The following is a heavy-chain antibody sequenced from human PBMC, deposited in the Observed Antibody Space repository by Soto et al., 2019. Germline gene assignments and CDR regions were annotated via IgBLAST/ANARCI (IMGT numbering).Heavy chain of an antibody. CDR3: ERTYSYDSSGRGPIDY. V-gene: IGHV5-51*01. CDR1: GYSFTSYW. CDR2: IYPGDSDT. J-gene: IGHJ4*02. Sequence: GESLKISCKGSGYSFTSYWIGWVRQMPGKGLEWMGIIYPGDSDTRYSPSFQGQVTISADKSISTAYLQWSSLKASDTAMYYCERTYSYDSSGRGPIDYWGQGTLVTVSS. D-gene: IGHD3-22*01.